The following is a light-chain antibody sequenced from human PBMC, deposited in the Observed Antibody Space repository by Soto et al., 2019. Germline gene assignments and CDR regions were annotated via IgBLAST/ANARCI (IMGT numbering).Light chain of an antibody. J-gene: IGLJ1*01. CDR1: SSDVGGYTY. Sequence: QSVLTQPASLSVSPGQAITISCTGTSSDVGGYTYVSWYQQHPGKAPKFIIYDVSNRPSGVSNRFSGSKSGNTASLTISGLQAEDEADYYCSSYTTSNTRQIVFGTGTKVTVL. CDR2: DVS. CDR3: SSYTTSNTRQIV. V-gene: IGLV2-14*01.